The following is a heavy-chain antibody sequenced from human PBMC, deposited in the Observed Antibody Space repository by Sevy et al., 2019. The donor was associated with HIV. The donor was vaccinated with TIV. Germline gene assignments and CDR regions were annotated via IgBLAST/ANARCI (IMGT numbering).Heavy chain of an antibody. V-gene: IGHV1-8*01. D-gene: IGHD6-13*01. J-gene: IGHJ3*02. CDR3: ARTSIAAAGTSAFDI. Sequence: ASVKVSGKASGYTFTSYDINWVRQATGQGLEWMGWMNPNSGNTGYAQKFQGRVTMTRNTSISTAYMELSSLRSEDTAVYYCARTSIAAAGTSAFDIWGQGTMVTVSS. CDR2: MNPNSGNT. CDR1: GYTFTSYD.